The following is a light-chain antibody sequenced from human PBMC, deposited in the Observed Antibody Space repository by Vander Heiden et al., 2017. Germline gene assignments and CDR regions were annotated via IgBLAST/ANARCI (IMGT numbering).Light chain of an antibody. V-gene: IGLV1-44*01. CDR2: SNN. Sequence: QSVLTQPPSPSGTPGQRVTISCSGSSSNIGSNTVNWYQQLPGTAPKLLIYSNNQRPSGVPDRFSSAKSGTSASLAISGLQSEDEADYYCAAWDDSLNGVVFGGGTKLTVL. CDR1: SSNIGSNT. J-gene: IGLJ2*01. CDR3: AAWDDSLNGVV.